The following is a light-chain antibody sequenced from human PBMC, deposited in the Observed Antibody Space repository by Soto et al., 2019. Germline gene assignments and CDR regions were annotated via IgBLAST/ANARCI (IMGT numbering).Light chain of an antibody. J-gene: IGKJ1*01. CDR3: QQYTSYPWT. Sequence: DIQMTQSPSTLSASVGDRATITCRASQSISMWLAWFQQKAGKAPKLLIYEASKLESGVPSRTSGSGSGTEFTLTIRGLQAYDFATHYSQQYTSYPWTFGPGTTVEI. V-gene: IGKV1-5*03. CDR1: QSISMW. CDR2: EAS.